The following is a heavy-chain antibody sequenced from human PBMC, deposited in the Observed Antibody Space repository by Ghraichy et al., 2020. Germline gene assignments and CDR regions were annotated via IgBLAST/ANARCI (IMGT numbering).Heavy chain of an antibody. Sequence: LSLTCAASGFILSKYAMHWVRQAPGKGLEWVAVISSDGKNKHYADSVKGRFTISRDNSKNTLYLQMNSLRAEDTAVYYCARDSSFTADYYFDYWGQGTMVXVSS. D-gene: IGHD5-18*01. V-gene: IGHV3-30*04. CDR1: GFILSKYA. CDR3: ARDSSFTADYYFDY. J-gene: IGHJ4*02. CDR2: ISSDGKNK.